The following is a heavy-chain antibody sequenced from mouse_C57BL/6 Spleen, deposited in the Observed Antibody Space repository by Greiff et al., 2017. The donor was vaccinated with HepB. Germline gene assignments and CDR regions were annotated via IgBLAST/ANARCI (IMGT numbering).Heavy chain of an antibody. Sequence: EVNVVESGGDLVKPGGSLKLSCAASGFTFSSYGMSWVRQTPDKRLEWVATISSGGSYTYYPDSVKGRFTISRDNAKNTLYLQMSSLKSEDTAMYYCARHSYYYGSSYFDYWGQGTTLTVSS. D-gene: IGHD1-1*01. CDR1: GFTFSSYG. J-gene: IGHJ2*01. CDR2: ISSGGSYT. V-gene: IGHV5-6*01. CDR3: ARHSYYYGSSYFDY.